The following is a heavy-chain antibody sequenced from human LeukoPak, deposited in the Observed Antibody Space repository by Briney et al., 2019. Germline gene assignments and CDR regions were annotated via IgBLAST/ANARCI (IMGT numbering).Heavy chain of an antibody. Sequence: SETLSLTCTVSGGSISSYYWSWIRQPPGKGLDWVGYIYYSGSTNYNPCLKSRVTISVDTSKNQFSLKLSSVTAADTAVYYCAREYSYGHGFDYWGQGTLVTVSS. CDR2: IYYSGST. V-gene: IGHV4-59*01. CDR3: AREYSYGHGFDY. D-gene: IGHD5-18*01. J-gene: IGHJ4*02. CDR1: GGSISSYY.